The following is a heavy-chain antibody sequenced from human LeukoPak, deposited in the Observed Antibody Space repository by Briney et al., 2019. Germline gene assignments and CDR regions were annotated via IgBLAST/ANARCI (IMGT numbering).Heavy chain of an antibody. Sequence: SETLSLTCAVCGGSFSGYYWSWVRQPPGKGLEWIGEANHSGSTNYNPSLKSRVTISVDTSKNQFSLKLSSVTAGDTAVYYCARAGSTYSSGWYAFDYWGQGTLVTVSS. CDR3: ARAGSTYSSGWYAFDY. D-gene: IGHD6-19*01. V-gene: IGHV4-34*01. J-gene: IGHJ4*02. CDR1: GGSFSGYY. CDR2: ANHSGST.